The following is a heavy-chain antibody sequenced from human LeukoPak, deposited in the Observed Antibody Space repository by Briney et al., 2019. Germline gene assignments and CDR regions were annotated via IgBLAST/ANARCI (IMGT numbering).Heavy chain of an antibody. CDR1: GFTFSSYS. Sequence: GRSLRLSCAASGFTFSSYSMNWVRQAPGKGLEWVSYISSSSSTIYYADSVKGRFTISRDNAKNSLYLQMNSLRAEDTAVYYCARGLTMVRGVIITGNYFDYWGQGTLVTVSS. CDR2: ISSSSSTI. J-gene: IGHJ4*02. V-gene: IGHV3-48*04. D-gene: IGHD3-10*01. CDR3: ARGLTMVRGVIITGNYFDY.